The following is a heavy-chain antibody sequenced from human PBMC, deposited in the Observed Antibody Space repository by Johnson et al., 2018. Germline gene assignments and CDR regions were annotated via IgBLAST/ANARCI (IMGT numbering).Heavy chain of an antibody. CDR2: IGTAGDT. D-gene: IGHD3-3*01. J-gene: IGHJ3*02. CDR1: GFTFSSYD. Sequence: VQLVQSGGGLVQPGGSLRLSCAASGFTFSSYDMHWVRQATGKGLEWVSAIGTAGDTYYPGSVKGRFTISRENAKNSLYLQMNSLGAGDTAVYYCARVGEIGAFDIWCQGTMVTVSS. V-gene: IGHV3-13*01. CDR3: ARVGEIGAFDI.